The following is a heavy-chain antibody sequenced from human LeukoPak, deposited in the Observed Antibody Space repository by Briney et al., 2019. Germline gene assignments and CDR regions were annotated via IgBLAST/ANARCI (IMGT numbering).Heavy chain of an antibody. CDR3: ARDRRYYGSGSYSPLGY. CDR2: LNPSGGST. V-gene: IGHV1-46*01. Sequence: ASVKVSCKASGYTFTSYYMHWVRQAPGQGLEWMGILNPSGGSTSYAQKFQGRVTITRDTSTSTVYMELSSLRSEDTAVYYCARDRRYYGSGSYSPLGYWGQGTLVTVSS. D-gene: IGHD3-10*01. CDR1: GYTFTSYY. J-gene: IGHJ4*02.